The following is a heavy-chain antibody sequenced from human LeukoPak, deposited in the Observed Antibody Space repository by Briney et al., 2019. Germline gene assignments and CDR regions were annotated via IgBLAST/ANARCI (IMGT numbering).Heavy chain of an antibody. CDR3: ARDRYYYDSSGYLFDY. CDR2: IYTSGST. CDR1: GGSISSYY. Sequence: PSETLSLTCTVSGGSISSYYWSWIRQPAGKGLEWIRRIYTSGSTNYNPSLKSRVTMSVDTSKNQFSLKLSSVTAADMAVYYCARDRYYYDSSGYLFDYWGQGTLVTVSS. D-gene: IGHD3-22*01. J-gene: IGHJ4*02. V-gene: IGHV4-4*07.